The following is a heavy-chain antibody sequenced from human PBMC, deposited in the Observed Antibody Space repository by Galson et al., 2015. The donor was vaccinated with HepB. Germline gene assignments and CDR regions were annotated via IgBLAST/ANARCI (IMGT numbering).Heavy chain of an antibody. CDR2: IGTAGDT. V-gene: IGHV3-13*01. CDR3: ARDRGGFYSYMAV. CDR1: GLTLSSYA. J-gene: IGHJ6*03. Sequence: SLRLSCAASGLTLSSYAMHWVRQAPGKGLEWVSAIGTAGDTYYPGSVKGRFTISRENAKSSSHLQMISLRAGDTAVYYCARDRGGFYSYMAVWGNGTAITASS. D-gene: IGHD6-19*01.